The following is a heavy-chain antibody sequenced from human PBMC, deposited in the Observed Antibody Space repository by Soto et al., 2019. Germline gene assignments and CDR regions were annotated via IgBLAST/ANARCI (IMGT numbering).Heavy chain of an antibody. CDR3: ARTDRNFYGLDV. CDR2: ISAAGDP. J-gene: IGHJ6*02. CDR1: GFTFRNYD. V-gene: IGHV3-13*05. Sequence: EVQLVESGGGLVQPGGSLRLSCEASGFTFRNYDMHWVRQGTGKGLEWVSGISAAGDPDYADSVEGRFTISRENAQNSFFLQMNRLRVGDTAVYYCARTDRNFYGLDVWGQGTTVIASS.